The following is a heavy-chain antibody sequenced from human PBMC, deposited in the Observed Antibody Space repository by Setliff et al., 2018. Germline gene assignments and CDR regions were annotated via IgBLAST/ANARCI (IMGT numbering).Heavy chain of an antibody. D-gene: IGHD6-19*01. CDR2: FRGSGGTT. CDR3: ARLQFYSSGWYRDDY. V-gene: IGHV3-23*01. J-gene: IGHJ4*02. Sequence: PGGSLRLSCAASGFTFTNYAMTWVRQAPGKGLEWVSGFRGSGGTTYYADSVKGRFTISRDNSKNTLFLQMNGLRAEDTAVYYCARLQFYSSGWYRDDYWGQGTLVTVSS. CDR1: GFTFTNYA.